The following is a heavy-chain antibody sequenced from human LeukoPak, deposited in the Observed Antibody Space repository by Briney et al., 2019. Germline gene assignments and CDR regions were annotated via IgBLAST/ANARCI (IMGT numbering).Heavy chain of an antibody. Sequence: GRSLRLSCAASGFTFSSYAMHWVRQAPGKGLERVAVPSYDGSNKYYADSVKGRFTISRDNSKNTLYLQMNSLRAEDTAVYYCAKAHGYTVYDPGDYWGQGTLDTVSS. CDR2: PSYDGSNK. CDR3: AKAHGYTVYDPGDY. J-gene: IGHJ4*02. V-gene: IGHV3-30-3*01. D-gene: IGHD5/OR15-5a*01. CDR1: GFTFSSYA.